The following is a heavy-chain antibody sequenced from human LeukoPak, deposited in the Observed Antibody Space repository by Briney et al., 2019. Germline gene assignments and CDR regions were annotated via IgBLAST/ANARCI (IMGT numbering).Heavy chain of an antibody. Sequence: GGSLRLSCAVSGFTFSGFGMNWVRQAPGKGLEWVSSISSSSSYIYYADSVKGRFTISRDNAKKSLYLQMNSLRAEDTAVYYCARGIVGATGDAFDIWGQGTMVTVSS. D-gene: IGHD1-26*01. CDR1: GFTFSGFG. J-gene: IGHJ3*02. CDR3: ARGIVGATGDAFDI. CDR2: ISSSSSYI. V-gene: IGHV3-21*04.